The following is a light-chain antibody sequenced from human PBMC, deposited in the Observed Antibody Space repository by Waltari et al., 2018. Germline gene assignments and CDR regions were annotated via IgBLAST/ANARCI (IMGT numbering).Light chain of an antibody. CDR2: DAS. V-gene: IGKV1-33*01. CDR1: QDISHY. Sequence: DIQMTLSPSSLSASVGDSVTITCQASQDISHYLSWFQQKPGKAPKLLVYDASNLETGVPSRFSGRGSGTDFSFTISSLQPEDIATYYCQQYDNFPYTFGQGTKLEIK. CDR3: QQYDNFPYT. J-gene: IGKJ2*01.